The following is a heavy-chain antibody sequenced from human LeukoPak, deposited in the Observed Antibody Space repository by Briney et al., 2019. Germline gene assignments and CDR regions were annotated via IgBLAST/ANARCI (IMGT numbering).Heavy chain of an antibody. D-gene: IGHD3-22*01. Sequence: NSSETLSLTCTVSGGSISSYYWSWIRQPPGKGLEWFGYIYYSGSTNYNPSLKSRVTISVDTSKNQFSLKLSSVTAADTAVYYCATSPRYDSSGKAGISYFDYWGQGTLVTVSS. J-gene: IGHJ4*02. CDR1: GGSISSYY. CDR3: ATSPRYDSSGKAGISYFDY. V-gene: IGHV4-59*08. CDR2: IYYSGST.